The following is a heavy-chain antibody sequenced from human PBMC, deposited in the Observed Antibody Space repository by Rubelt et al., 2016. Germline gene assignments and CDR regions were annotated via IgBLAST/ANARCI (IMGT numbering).Heavy chain of an antibody. CDR1: GYTFTSYG. CDR3: AGVGAVAARKIYCFAS. Sequence: QVQLVQSGAEVKKPGASVKVSCKASGYTFTSYGISWVRQAPGQGLEWMGWISAYNGNTNYAQKRQGSVTMTTGTSTGTACMGVGGLRSDERAVYYCAGVGAVAARKIYCFASWGQGTLVTVSS. CDR2: ISAYNGNT. D-gene: IGHD6-6*01. J-gene: IGHJ4*02. V-gene: IGHV1-18*01.